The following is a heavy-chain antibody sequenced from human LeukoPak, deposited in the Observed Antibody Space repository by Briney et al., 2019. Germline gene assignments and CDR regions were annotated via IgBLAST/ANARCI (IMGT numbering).Heavy chain of an antibody. Sequence: GGSLRLSCAASGFPFSTYDMHWVRQAPDKGLQWVAVISSDGYRTDYPDSVRGRFTISRDNFKNTVDLQMFSVTAEDTAMYFCAKGLGTGSVLARPLHYWGQGTLVTVSS. CDR3: AKGLGTGSVLARPLHY. J-gene: IGHJ4*02. V-gene: IGHV3-30*18. CDR1: GFPFSTYD. D-gene: IGHD3-10*01. CDR2: ISSDGYRT.